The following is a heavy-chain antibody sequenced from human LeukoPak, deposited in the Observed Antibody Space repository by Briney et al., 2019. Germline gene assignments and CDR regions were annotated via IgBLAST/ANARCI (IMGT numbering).Heavy chain of an antibody. CDR1: GGSISSYY. Sequence: PSETLSLTCTVSGGSISSYYWSWIRQPPGKELEWIGYIYYSGSTNYNPSLKSRVTISVDTSKNQFSLKLSSVTAADTAVYYCARGHGSSGWPLIDYWGQGTLVTVSS. J-gene: IGHJ4*02. CDR2: IYYSGST. D-gene: IGHD6-19*01. CDR3: ARGHGSSGWPLIDY. V-gene: IGHV4-59*01.